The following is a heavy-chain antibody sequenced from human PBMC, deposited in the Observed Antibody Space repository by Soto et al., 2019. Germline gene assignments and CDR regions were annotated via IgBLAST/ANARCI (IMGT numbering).Heavy chain of an antibody. CDR2: ISSSGSTI. V-gene: IGHV3-48*03. J-gene: IGHJ4*02. Sequence: GGSLRLSCAASGFTFSSYEVNWVRQAPGKGLEWVSYISSSGSTIYYADSVKGRFTISRDNAKNSLYLQMNSLRAEDTAVYYCARDPGYFPVWGQGTLVTVSS. D-gene: IGHD2-15*01. CDR1: GFTFSSYE. CDR3: ARDPGYFPV.